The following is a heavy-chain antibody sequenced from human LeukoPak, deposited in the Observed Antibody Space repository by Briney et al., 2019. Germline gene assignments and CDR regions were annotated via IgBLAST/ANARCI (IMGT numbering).Heavy chain of an antibody. V-gene: IGHV4-4*02. CDR3: ARHGGTRVTLVEVYYFDY. CDR1: GGSISSDYW. D-gene: IGHD4-11*01. CDR2: IYHSGST. J-gene: IGHJ4*02. Sequence: SETLSLTCAVSGGSISSDYWWNWVRQPPGKGLEWIGEIYHSGSTGYNLSLKSRVTISVDKSKNQFSLKLSSVTAADTAVYYCARHGGTRVTLVEVYYFDYWGQGTLVTVSS.